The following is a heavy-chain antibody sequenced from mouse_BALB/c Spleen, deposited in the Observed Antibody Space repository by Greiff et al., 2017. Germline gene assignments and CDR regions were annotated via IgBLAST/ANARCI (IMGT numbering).Heavy chain of an antibody. D-gene: IGHD2-14*01. CDR3: ARSRYDRAWFAY. Sequence: EVKLVESGPGLVKPSQSLSLTCTVTGYSITSDYAWNWIRQFPGNKLEWMGYISYSGSTSYNPSLKSRISITRDTSKNQFFLQLNSVTTEDTATYYCARSRYDRAWFAYWGQGTLVTVSA. CDR1: GYSITSDYA. CDR2: ISYSGST. J-gene: IGHJ3*01. V-gene: IGHV3-2*02.